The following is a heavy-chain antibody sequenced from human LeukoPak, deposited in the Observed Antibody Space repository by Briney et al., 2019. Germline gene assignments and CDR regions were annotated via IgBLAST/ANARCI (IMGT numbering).Heavy chain of an antibody. Sequence: ASVKVSCKASGYTFPDYYLHWVRQAPGQGLEWMGWMNPNSGGTKFPQNFQGRVTMTWDTSISTAYMELNRLRSDDTAMYYCAREVVAGTPAFDFWGQGTLVTVSS. D-gene: IGHD1-1*01. CDR3: AREVVAGTPAFDF. V-gene: IGHV1-2*02. CDR1: GYTFPDYY. J-gene: IGHJ4*02. CDR2: MNPNSGGT.